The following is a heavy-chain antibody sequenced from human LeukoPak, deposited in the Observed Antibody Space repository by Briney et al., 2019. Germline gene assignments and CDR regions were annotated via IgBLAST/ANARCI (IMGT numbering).Heavy chain of an antibody. CDR1: GGSISRYY. CDR3: ARGEDFERYYLAY. J-gene: IGHJ4*02. V-gene: IGHV4-4*07. D-gene: IGHD3-9*01. Sequence: SETLSLTCTVSGGSISRYYWSWIRQPAGKGLEWIGRIYSDGTITYNPSLQSRLTMSIDTSKNQFSLKLSFVTAADTAVYFCARGEDFERYYLAYWGQGTLVTVSS. CDR2: IYSDGTI.